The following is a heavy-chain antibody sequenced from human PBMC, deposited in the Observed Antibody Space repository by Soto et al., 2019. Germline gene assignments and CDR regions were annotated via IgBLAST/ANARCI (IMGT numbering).Heavy chain of an antibody. V-gene: IGHV1-18*01. J-gene: IGHJ2*01. D-gene: IGHD2-21*01. CDR3: ARVGLAYCGGDCYLFDL. CDR2: ISAYNGNT. Sequence: ASVKVSCKASGYTFTSYGISWVRQAPGQGLEWMGIISAYNGNTSYAQKLQGRVTMTRDTSTSTVYMELSGLRSEDTAVYYCARVGLAYCGGDCYLFDLWGRGTLVTVSS. CDR1: GYTFTSYG.